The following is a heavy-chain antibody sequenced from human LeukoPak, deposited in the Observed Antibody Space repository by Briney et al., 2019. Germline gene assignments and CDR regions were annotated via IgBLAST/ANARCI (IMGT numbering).Heavy chain of an antibody. CDR3: VTGSYYDNSGLAYVDY. CDR2: ISGSGGHT. J-gene: IGHJ4*02. V-gene: IGHV3-23*01. Sequence: GGSLRLSCEASGFTFSSYAMNWVRQAPGKGLEWVSTISGSGGHTYYADSVKGRFTISRDNSKNTLNLQMNSLRAEDTAVYFCVTGSYYDNSGLAYVDYWGQGTLVTVSS. CDR1: GFTFSSYA. D-gene: IGHD3-22*01.